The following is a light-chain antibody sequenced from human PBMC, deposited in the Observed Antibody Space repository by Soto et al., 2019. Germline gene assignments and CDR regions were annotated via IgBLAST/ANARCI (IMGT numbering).Light chain of an antibody. V-gene: IGKV1-39*01. CDR3: QQSYTAPSIT. CDR1: KSISSS. Sequence: IKMYHSPSALSASIRDKVTITCLASKSISSSLNWYQQKSGKAPNLLIYGVSGLQGGVPSRFSGSGSGTDFTLSISSLQPEDFATYYCQQSYTAPSITFGQ. CDR2: GVS. J-gene: IGKJ5*01.